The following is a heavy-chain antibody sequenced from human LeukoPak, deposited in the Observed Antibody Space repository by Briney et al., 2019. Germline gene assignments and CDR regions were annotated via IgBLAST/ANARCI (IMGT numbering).Heavy chain of an antibody. CDR2: IWYDGSNK. Sequence: GRSLRLSCAASGFTFSSYGMHWVRQAPGKGLEWVAVIWYDGSNKYYADSVKGRFTISRDNSKNTLYLQMNSLRAEDTAVYYCAKGETMGIYYFDYWGQGTLVTVSS. CDR1: GFTFSSYG. V-gene: IGHV3-33*06. CDR3: AKGETMGIYYFDY. J-gene: IGHJ4*02. D-gene: IGHD7-27*01.